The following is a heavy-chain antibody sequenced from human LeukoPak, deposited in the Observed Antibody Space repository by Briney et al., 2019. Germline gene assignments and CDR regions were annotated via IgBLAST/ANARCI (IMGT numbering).Heavy chain of an antibody. CDR2: ISSSSSYI. CDR3: ARAKSWVYYYDSSGYYSSKYYFDY. D-gene: IGHD3-22*01. V-gene: IGHV3-21*01. Sequence: GGSLRLSCAASGFTFSSYSMNWVRQAPGKGLECVSSISSSSSYIYYADSVKGRFTISRDNAKNSLYLQMNSLRAEDTAVYYCARAKSWVYYYDSSGYYSSKYYFDYWGQGTLVTVSS. J-gene: IGHJ4*02. CDR1: GFTFSSYS.